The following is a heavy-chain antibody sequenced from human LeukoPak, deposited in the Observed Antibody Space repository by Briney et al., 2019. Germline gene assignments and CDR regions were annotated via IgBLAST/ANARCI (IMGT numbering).Heavy chain of an antibody. CDR2: IIPIFGTA. CDR1: GYTFISYG. J-gene: IGHJ4*02. CDR3: ATYQEGYSSGWYYFDY. Sequence: GASVKVSCKASGYTFISYGISWVRQAPGQGLEWMGGIIPIFGTANYAQKFQGRVTITADESTSTAYMELSSLRSEDTAVYYCATYQEGYSSGWYYFDYWGQGTLVTVSS. V-gene: IGHV1-69*13. D-gene: IGHD6-19*01.